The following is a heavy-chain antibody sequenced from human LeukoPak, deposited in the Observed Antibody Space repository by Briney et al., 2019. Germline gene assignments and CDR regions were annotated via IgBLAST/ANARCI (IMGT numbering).Heavy chain of an antibody. V-gene: IGHV1-18*01. D-gene: IGHD2-2*01. CDR1: GYSFTSYG. CDR3: ARGGCSSTTCYHTVDY. CDR2: ISVHNGNT. J-gene: IGHJ4*02. Sequence: ASVKVSCKASGYSFTSYGVTWVRHAPGQGLEWMGWISVHNGNTMYAHKLQGRVTTTTDTPTSTAYMELRSLRSDDTAVYYCARGGCSSTTCYHTVDYWGQGTLVTVSS.